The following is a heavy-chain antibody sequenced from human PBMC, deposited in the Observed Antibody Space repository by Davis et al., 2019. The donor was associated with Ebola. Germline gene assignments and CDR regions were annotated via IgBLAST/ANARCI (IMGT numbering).Heavy chain of an antibody. CDR1: GNRFSSHW. J-gene: IGHJ3*02. Sequence: GESLKIPCKDSGNRFSSHWIGWVRQLPGKGLEWMGIIYTGDSDTRYSPSFRGQVTISADKSTKTAFLQWSSLKASDTARYYCATLRRTITGMDDGFDIWGQGTMVTVSS. CDR3: ATLRRTITGMDDGFDI. V-gene: IGHV5-51*01. D-gene: IGHD1-20*01. CDR2: IYTGDSDT.